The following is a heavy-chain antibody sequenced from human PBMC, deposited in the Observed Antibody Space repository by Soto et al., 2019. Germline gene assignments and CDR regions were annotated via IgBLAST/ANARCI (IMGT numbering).Heavy chain of an antibody. Sequence: SETLSLTCTVSGGAISTYYWTWIRQPAGKVLEWIGRIYSSGSTKYNPSLQSRVTMSLDTSNNQFSLRLTAVTAADTAVYYCARGQRFSDWFDPWGHGTLVTVS. CDR1: GGAISTYY. J-gene: IGHJ5*02. V-gene: IGHV4-4*07. CDR3: ARGQRFSDWFDP. CDR2: IYSSGST. D-gene: IGHD3-3*01.